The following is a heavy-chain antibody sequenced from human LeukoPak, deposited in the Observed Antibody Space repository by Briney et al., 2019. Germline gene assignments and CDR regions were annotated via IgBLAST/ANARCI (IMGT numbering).Heavy chain of an antibody. J-gene: IGHJ4*02. Sequence: GGSLRLSCAASGFTVSSNYMSWVRQAPGKGLEWVSVIYSGGSTYYADSVKGRFTISRDNSKNTLCLQMNSLRAEDTAVYYCAGEGERGYSGYDFYFDYWGQGTLVTVSS. CDR2: IYSGGST. V-gene: IGHV3-66*01. CDR1: GFTVSSNY. D-gene: IGHD5-12*01. CDR3: AGEGERGYSGYDFYFDY.